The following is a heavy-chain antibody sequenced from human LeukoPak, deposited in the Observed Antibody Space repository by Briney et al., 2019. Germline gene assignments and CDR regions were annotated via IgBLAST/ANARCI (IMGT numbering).Heavy chain of an antibody. CDR3: ARDREAFDY. V-gene: IGHV3-48*03. CDR1: GFTFSTYE. CDR2: ISSSGNTI. J-gene: IGHJ4*02. Sequence: GGSLRLSCAASGFTFSTYEMNWVRQAPGKGLEWVSYISSSGNTIYYADSVKGRFTISRDNAKNSLYLQMNSLRADDTAVYYCARDREAFDYRGQGTLVTVSS.